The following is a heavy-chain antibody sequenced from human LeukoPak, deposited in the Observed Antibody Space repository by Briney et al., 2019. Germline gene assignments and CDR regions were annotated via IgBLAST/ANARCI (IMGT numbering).Heavy chain of an antibody. CDR1: GGSFSGYY. V-gene: IGHV4-34*01. CDR2: INHSGST. Sequence: SETLSLTCAVYGGSFSGYYWSWIRQPPGKGLEWIGEINHSGSTNYNPSLKSRVTISVDTSKNQFSLKLSSVTAADTAVYYCARARDPGIAVAAFDYWGQGTLVTVSS. J-gene: IGHJ4*02. D-gene: IGHD6-19*01. CDR3: ARARDPGIAVAAFDY.